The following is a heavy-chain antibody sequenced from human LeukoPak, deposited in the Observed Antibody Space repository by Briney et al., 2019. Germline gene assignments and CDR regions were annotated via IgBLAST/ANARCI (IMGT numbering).Heavy chain of an antibody. CDR1: GFTFSSYA. Sequence: GGSLRLSCAASGFTFSSYAMNWVRQAPGKGLEWVSGISDSGDNTYNADSVKGRFTISRDNPKNTVWLQMNTLRVEDTAVYYCAKPNDFWSGLDYWGQGTLVTVSS. D-gene: IGHD3-3*01. J-gene: IGHJ4*02. CDR3: AKPNDFWSGLDY. CDR2: ISDSGDNT. V-gene: IGHV3-23*01.